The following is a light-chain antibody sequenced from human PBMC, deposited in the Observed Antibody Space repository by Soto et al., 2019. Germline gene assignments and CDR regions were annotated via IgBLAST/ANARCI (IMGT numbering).Light chain of an antibody. Sequence: QSVLTQPVSMSGSPVQSIKISCTGTRSDVGGYNDVSWYQQHPGKAPKLMSYDVTKRSSGVSNRFSGSKSGNTAPLTISGLRAHDKADYYCSSYTSSTTLQIFATETKVTI. J-gene: IGLJ1*01. CDR3: SSYTSSTTLQI. CDR1: RSDVGGYND. V-gene: IGLV2-14*01. CDR2: DVT.